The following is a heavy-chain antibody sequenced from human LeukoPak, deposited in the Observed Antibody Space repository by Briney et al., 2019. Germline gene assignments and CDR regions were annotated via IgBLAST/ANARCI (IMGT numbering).Heavy chain of an antibody. Sequence: GGSLRLSCAASEFTFGNYWMSWVRQAPGKGLEWVANIKQDGREKYYVDSVKGRFTISRDNAKNSLYLQMNSLRAEDTALYYCAKDMGPGGYSGYDKYYYGMDVWGQGTTVTVSS. CDR2: IKQDGREK. V-gene: IGHV3-7*03. J-gene: IGHJ6*02. CDR3: AKDMGPGGYSGYDKYYYGMDV. D-gene: IGHD5-12*01. CDR1: EFTFGNYW.